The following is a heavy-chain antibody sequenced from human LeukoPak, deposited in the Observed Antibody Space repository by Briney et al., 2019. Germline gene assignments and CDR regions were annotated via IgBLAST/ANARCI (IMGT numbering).Heavy chain of an antibody. V-gene: IGHV4-59*01. CDR3: AGWFGYGMDV. D-gene: IGHD3-10*01. Sequence: KPSETLSLTCTVSGGSISSYYWSWIRQPPGKGLEWIGYIYYSGSTNYNPSLKSRVTISVDTSKNQFSLKLSSVTAADTAVYYCAGWFGYGMDVWGQGTTVTVSS. CDR2: IYYSGST. J-gene: IGHJ6*02. CDR1: GGSISSYY.